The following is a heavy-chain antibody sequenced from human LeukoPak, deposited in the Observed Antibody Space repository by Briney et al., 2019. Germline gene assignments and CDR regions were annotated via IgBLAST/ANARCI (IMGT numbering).Heavy chain of an antibody. CDR3: AKDSWQWLLFAFDI. CDR2: ISWNSGTI. V-gene: IGHV3-9*03. CDR1: GFIFDDYA. D-gene: IGHD6-19*01. Sequence: GRSLRLSCAASGFIFDDYAMHWVRQAPGKGLEWVSGISWNSGTIGYADSVKGRLPISRDNAKNSLFLQMNSLRAEDMALYYCAKDSWQWLLFAFDIWGQGTMVTVSS. J-gene: IGHJ3*02.